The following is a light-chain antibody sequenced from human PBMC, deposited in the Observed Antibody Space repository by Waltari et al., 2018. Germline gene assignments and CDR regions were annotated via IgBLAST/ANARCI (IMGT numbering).Light chain of an antibody. J-gene: IGLJ2*01. CDR3: SSYAGSNTGL. V-gene: IGLV2-8*01. CDR2: QVS. CDR1: SSDIGGYNR. Sequence: QAALTPPSSMCGSPGHSVNIPCAGTSSDIGGYNRVSCYKQHPGKAPKLMIYQVSQRPSGVSDRFSGSKSGNTASLTISGRQAEDEADYYCSSYAGSNTGLFGGGTRLTVL.